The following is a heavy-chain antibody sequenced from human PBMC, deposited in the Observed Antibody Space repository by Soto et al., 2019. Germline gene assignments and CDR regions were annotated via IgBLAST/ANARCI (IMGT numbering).Heavy chain of an antibody. V-gene: IGHV1-2*02. CDR3: ARDAPHPLYYFDY. CDR2: INPNGGGT. CDR1: GYTFTGYY. J-gene: IGHJ4*02. Sequence: ASVKVSCKASGYTFTGYYMHWVRQAPGQGLEWMGWINPNGGGTNYAQKFQGRVTMTRDTSISTAYMELSRPRSDDTAVYYCARDAPHPLYYFDYWGQGTLVTVSS.